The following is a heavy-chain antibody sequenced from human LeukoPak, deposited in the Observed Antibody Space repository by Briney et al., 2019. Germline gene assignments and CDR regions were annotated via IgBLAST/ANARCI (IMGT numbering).Heavy chain of an antibody. Sequence: SETLSLTCAVYGGSFSGYYWSWIRQPPGKGLEWIGEINHSGSTNYNPSLKSRVTISVDTSKNQFSLKLSSVTAADTAVYYCARVPVVAATRDAFDIWGQGTMVTVSS. V-gene: IGHV4-34*01. D-gene: IGHD2-15*01. CDR2: INHSGST. CDR1: GGSFSGYY. J-gene: IGHJ3*02. CDR3: ARVPVVAATRDAFDI.